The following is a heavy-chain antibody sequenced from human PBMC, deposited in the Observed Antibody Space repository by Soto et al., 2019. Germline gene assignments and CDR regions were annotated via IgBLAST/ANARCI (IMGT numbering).Heavy chain of an antibody. J-gene: IGHJ5*02. CDR3: AKDRIAATGTNWFDP. Sequence: GGTLRLSCAASGFIFSNYGMHWVRQAPGKGLEWVALISYDGSGKYYADSVRGRFTISRDNSKNTLYLQMNSLRAEDTAVYYCAKDRIAATGTNWFDPWGQGTPVTVSS. V-gene: IGHV3-30*18. CDR2: ISYDGSGK. D-gene: IGHD6-13*01. CDR1: GFIFSNYG.